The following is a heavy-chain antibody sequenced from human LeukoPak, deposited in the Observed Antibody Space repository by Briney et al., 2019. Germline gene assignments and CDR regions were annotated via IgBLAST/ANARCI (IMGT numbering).Heavy chain of an antibody. Sequence: PPGGSLRLSCAASGFTFSSYAMSWVRQAPGKGLEWVSAISGIGDSTYYADSVKGRFTISRDNFKNTLYLQMNSLRAGDTAVYYCAKWYSISWYQPFDYWGQGTLVPVSS. V-gene: IGHV3-23*01. CDR3: AKWYSISWYQPFDY. D-gene: IGHD6-13*01. CDR2: ISGIGDST. CDR1: GFTFSSYA. J-gene: IGHJ4*02.